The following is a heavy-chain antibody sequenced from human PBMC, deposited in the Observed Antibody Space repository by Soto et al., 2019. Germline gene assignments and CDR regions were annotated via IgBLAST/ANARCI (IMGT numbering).Heavy chain of an antibody. D-gene: IGHD3-10*01. CDR2: ISSSGSTI. J-gene: IGHJ4*02. Sequence: GGSLRLSCAASGFTFSDYYMSWIRQAPGKGLEWVSYISSSGSTIYYADSVKGRFTISGDNAKNSLYLQMNSLRAEDTAVYYCARRPRNGWFGELYFDYWGQGTLVTVSS. CDR1: GFTFSDYY. V-gene: IGHV3-11*01. CDR3: ARRPRNGWFGELYFDY.